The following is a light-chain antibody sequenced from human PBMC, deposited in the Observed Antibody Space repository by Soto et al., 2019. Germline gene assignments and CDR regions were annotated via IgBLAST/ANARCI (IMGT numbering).Light chain of an antibody. CDR3: CSYAGSSTV. Sequence: QSALTQPASVSGSPGQSITISCTGTSSDVGSYNLVSWYQQHPGKAPKLLIYEGSKRPSGVSSRFSGSNSGNTASLTISGLQAEDEADYYCCSYAGSSTVFGGGTKLTVL. V-gene: IGLV2-23*01. CDR2: EGS. J-gene: IGLJ3*02. CDR1: SSDVGSYNL.